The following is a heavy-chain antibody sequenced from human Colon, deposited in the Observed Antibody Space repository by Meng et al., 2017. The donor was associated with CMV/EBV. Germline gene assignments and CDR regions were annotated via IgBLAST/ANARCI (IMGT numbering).Heavy chain of an antibody. CDR3: VKDQRFVDE. D-gene: IGHD3-3*01. V-gene: IGHV3-23*01. Sequence: LRLSCEASGFTFSNYAMSWVRQAPGKGLEWVSTINGVASTTYYADSVKGRFTISRDNSKNTLYLQMNSLRAEDTALYYCVKDQRFVDEWGQGTLVTVSS. CDR2: INGVASTT. J-gene: IGHJ4*02. CDR1: GFTFSNYA.